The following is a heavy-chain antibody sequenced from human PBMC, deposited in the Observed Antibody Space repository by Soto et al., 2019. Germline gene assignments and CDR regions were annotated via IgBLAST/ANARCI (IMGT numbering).Heavy chain of an antibody. D-gene: IGHD6-19*01. CDR3: ARHWYSSGWPDY. J-gene: IGHJ4*02. CDR1: GYSFTSYW. Sequence: LGESLKISCKGSGYSFTSYWISWVRQMPGKGLEWMGRIDPSDSYTNYSPSFQGHVTISADKSISTAYLQWSSLKASDTAMYYCARHWYSSGWPDYWGQGTLVTVSS. CDR2: IDPSDSYT. V-gene: IGHV5-10-1*01.